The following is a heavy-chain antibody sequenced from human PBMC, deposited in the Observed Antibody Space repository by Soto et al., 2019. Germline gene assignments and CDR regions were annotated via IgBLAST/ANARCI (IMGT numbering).Heavy chain of an antibody. CDR3: ARGTGYSSSWYLRWFDP. D-gene: IGHD6-13*01. CDR2: IYHSGST. V-gene: IGHV4-30-2*01. J-gene: IGHJ5*02. CDR1: GGSISSGGYS. Sequence: QLQLQESGSGLVKPSQTLSLTCAVSGGSISSGGYSWSWIRQPPGKGLEWIGYIYHSGSTYYNPSLKSRVTISVNRSKNQFSLKLSAVTAADTAVYYCARGTGYSSSWYLRWFDPWGQGTLVTVSS.